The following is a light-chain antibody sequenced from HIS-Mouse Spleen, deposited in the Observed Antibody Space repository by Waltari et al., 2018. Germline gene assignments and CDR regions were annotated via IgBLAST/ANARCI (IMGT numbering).Light chain of an antibody. V-gene: IGLV2-14*03. CDR1: SSDVGGYNY. CDR3: SSYTSSSFNVV. CDR2: DVS. J-gene: IGLJ2*01. Sequence: QSALTQPASVSGSPGQSITISCTGTSSDVGGYNYVSWYQQHPGKAPKLMIDDVSNRPSVVSNRFHGSKSGNTASLTISGLQAEDEADYYCSSYTSSSFNVVFGGGTKLTVL.